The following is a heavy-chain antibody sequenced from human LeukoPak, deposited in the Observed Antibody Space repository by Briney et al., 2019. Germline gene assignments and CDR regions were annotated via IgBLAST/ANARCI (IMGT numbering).Heavy chain of an antibody. J-gene: IGHJ4*02. V-gene: IGHV3-21*01. Sequence: PGGSLRLSCAASGFTISSYSMNWVRQAPGKGLEWVSSITSSSSYIYYADSVKGQFTISRDNAKNSLYLQMNSLRAEDTAVYYCARLGTIFGVVIKALDYWGQGNLVTVSS. CDR2: ITSSSSYI. CDR3: ARLGTIFGVVIKALDY. D-gene: IGHD3-3*01. CDR1: GFTISSYS.